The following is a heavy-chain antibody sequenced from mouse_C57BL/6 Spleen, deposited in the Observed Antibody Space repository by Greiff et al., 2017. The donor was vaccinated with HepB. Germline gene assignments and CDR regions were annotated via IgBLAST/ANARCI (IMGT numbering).Heavy chain of an antibody. V-gene: IGHV1-5*01. Sequence: EVQGVESGTVLARPGASVKMSCKTSGYTFTSYWMHWVKQRPGQGLEWIGAIYPGNSDTSYNQKFKGKAKLTAVTSASTAYMELSSLTNEDSAVYYCTRSRGYDGYPFAYWGQGTLVTVSA. CDR1: GYTFTSYW. D-gene: IGHD2-3*01. CDR3: TRSRGYDGYPFAY. CDR2: IYPGNSDT. J-gene: IGHJ3*01.